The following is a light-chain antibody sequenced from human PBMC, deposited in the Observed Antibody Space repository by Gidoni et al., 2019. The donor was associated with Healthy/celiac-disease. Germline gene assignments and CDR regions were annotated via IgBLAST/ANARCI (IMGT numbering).Light chain of an antibody. J-gene: IGLJ2*01. Sequence: QSALTQPPSASGSPGQSVTISCTGTSSDVGCYNYVSWYQQHPGTAPKLMIYEVSKRPSGVPYRFSGSKSGNTASLTVSGLQAEDEADYYCSSYAGSNHVVFGGGTKLTVL. V-gene: IGLV2-8*01. CDR3: SSYAGSNHVV. CDR1: SSDVGCYNY. CDR2: EVS.